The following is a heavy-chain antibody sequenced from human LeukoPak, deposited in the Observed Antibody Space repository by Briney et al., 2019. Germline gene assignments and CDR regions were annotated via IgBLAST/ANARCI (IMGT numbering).Heavy chain of an antibody. J-gene: IGHJ6*02. CDR3: AKISVDTAMVTYYYGMDV. CDR1: GYTFTSYG. Sequence: ASVKVYCKASGYTFTSYGISWVRQAPGQGLEWMGWISAYNGNTNYAQKLQGRVTMTTDTSTSTAYMELRSLRSDDTAVYYCAKISVDTAMVTYYYGMDVWGQGTTVTVSS. CDR2: ISAYNGNT. D-gene: IGHD5-18*01. V-gene: IGHV1-18*01.